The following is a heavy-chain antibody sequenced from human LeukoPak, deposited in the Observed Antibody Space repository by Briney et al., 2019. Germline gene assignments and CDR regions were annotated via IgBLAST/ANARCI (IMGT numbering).Heavy chain of an antibody. CDR1: GGSFSGYY. CDR2: INHSGST. V-gene: IGHV4-34*01. CDR3: ARNTRGSDY. Sequence: SETLSLTCAVYGGSFSGYYWSWIRQPPGKGLEWIGEINHSGSTNYNPSLKSRVTISVDTYKNQFSLKLSSVTAADTAVYYCARNTRGSDYWGQGTLVTVSS. J-gene: IGHJ4*02. D-gene: IGHD1/OR15-1a*01.